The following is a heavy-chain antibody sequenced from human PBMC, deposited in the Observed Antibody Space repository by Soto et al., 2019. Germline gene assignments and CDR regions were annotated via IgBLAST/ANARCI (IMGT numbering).Heavy chain of an antibody. J-gene: IGHJ5*02. D-gene: IGHD3-9*01. Sequence: GGSLRLSCAASGFIFSNYVMSWVRQAPGKGLEWVSSISDSGGTSYYADSVKGRFTISRDNSKNTLYLQMNSLRAEDTALYYCAKGRPKYFDWLLRLDQHWFDPWGQGTLVTVSS. CDR1: GFIFSNYV. CDR2: ISDSGGTS. V-gene: IGHV3-23*01. CDR3: AKGRPKYFDWLLRLDQHWFDP.